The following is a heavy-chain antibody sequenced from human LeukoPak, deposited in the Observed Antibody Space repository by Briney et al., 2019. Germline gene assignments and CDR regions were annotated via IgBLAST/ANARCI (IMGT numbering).Heavy chain of an antibody. CDR1: GFTFSGYY. CDR2: ISSSGSTI. J-gene: IGHJ6*02. V-gene: IGHV3-11*01. CDR3: ASGITIFGVVIRSMDV. Sequence: PGGSLRLSCAASGFTFSGYYMSWIRQAPGKGLEWVSYISSSGSTIYYADSVKGRFTISRDNAKNSLYLQMNSLRAEDTAVYYCASGITIFGVVIRSMDVWGQGTTVTVSS. D-gene: IGHD3-3*01.